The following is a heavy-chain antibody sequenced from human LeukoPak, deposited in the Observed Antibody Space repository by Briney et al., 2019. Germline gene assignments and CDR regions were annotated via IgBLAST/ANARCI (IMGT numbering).Heavy chain of an antibody. J-gene: IGHJ5*01. CDR3: ARSQFNWILGKNNWLDS. D-gene: IGHD2-2*03. CDR2: IYPGDSDT. CDR1: GYSFNTHW. V-gene: IGHV5-51*01. Sequence: GESLKNSCKGSGYSFNTHWIGWVRQMPGKGLEWMGIIYPGDSDTRYSPSFQGQVTISVDKSISTAYLQWSSLKASDTAMYYCARSQFNWILGKNNWLDSWGQGTLVTVSS.